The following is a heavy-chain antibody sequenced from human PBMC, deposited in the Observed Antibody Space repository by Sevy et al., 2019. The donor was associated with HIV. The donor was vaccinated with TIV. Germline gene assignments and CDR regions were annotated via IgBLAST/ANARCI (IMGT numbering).Heavy chain of an antibody. Sequence: GGYLRLSCEASGFSFRRYAMHWVRQAPGKGLERLTVISYDGRNEYYVDSVKGRFTISRDNSENTLYLQINSLRPEDTAIYYCARDWGGDYFDYWGQGTLVSVSS. CDR1: GFSFRRYA. D-gene: IGHD3-16*01. V-gene: IGHV3-30*01. J-gene: IGHJ4*02. CDR3: ARDWGGDYFDY. CDR2: ISYDGRNE.